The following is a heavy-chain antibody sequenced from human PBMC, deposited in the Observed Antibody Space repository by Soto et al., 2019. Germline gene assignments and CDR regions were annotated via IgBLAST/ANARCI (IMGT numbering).Heavy chain of an antibody. CDR2: IYTSGST. CDR1: GDSMTKYY. V-gene: IGHV4-4*07. Sequence: QLQLHDSGPGLVKPSETLSLTCTVSGDSMTKYYWSWIRQPAGKGLEWIGRIYTSGSTNYNPSLKSRVTMSIDTSNNHFSLKLKSVTAADTAVYYCARTVGAAYYFDFWGQGALVTVSS. CDR3: ARTVGAAYYFDF. J-gene: IGHJ4*02. D-gene: IGHD1-26*01.